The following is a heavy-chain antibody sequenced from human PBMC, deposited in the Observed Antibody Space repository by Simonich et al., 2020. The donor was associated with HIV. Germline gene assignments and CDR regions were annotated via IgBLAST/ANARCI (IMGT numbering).Heavy chain of an antibody. V-gene: IGHV4-39*07. D-gene: IGHD3-10*01. CDR1: GGSISSSYYY. J-gene: IGHJ6*03. Sequence: QVQLQESGPGLVKPSETLSLTCTVSGGSISSSYYYWGWFRQPPGKGLEWIGEIKHMGSTNYNPSLKSRVTRSVDTSKKQFSLRLGSVTAADTAVYYCARNGPDYYRGYYYIDVWGKGTTVTVSS. CDR3: ARNGPDYYRGYYYIDV. CDR2: IKHMGST.